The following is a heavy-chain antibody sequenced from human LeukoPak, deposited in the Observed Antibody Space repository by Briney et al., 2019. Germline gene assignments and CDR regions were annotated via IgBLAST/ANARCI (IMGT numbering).Heavy chain of an antibody. Sequence: PGGSLRLSCAASGFTFSSYAMHWVRQAPGKGLESVAVISYDGSNKYYADSVKGRFTISRDNSKNTLYLQMNSLRAEDTAVYYCARVLRGGDYYDSSGSLSDYWGQGTLVTVSS. CDR2: ISYDGSNK. D-gene: IGHD3-22*01. V-gene: IGHV3-30*04. CDR1: GFTFSSYA. J-gene: IGHJ4*02. CDR3: ARVLRGGDYYDSSGSLSDY.